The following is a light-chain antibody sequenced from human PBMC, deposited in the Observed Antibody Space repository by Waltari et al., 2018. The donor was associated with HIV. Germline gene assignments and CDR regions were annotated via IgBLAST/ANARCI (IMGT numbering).Light chain of an antibody. CDR3: HQYDSSPET. CDR1: QSVTSTF. J-gene: IGKJ1*01. Sequence: EIVLTQSPVTLSLSPGERATLSCMASQSVTSTFLAWYQQKPGQAPRLLIYGTSNRATGIPDRFSGSGFGTDFTLTITRLEPEDFAVYYCHQYDSSPETFGQGTKVEI. V-gene: IGKV3-20*01. CDR2: GTS.